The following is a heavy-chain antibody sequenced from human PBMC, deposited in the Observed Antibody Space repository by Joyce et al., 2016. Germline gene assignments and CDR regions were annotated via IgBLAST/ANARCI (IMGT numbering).Heavy chain of an antibody. CDR3: AKDRPYSTYYYFYYMDV. D-gene: IGHD4-11*01. V-gene: IGHV3-23*01. CDR2: LSDIGGST. Sequence: APGKGLEWVSSLSDIGGSTYYADSVRDRFTISRDNSKNTLFLQMTSLTAEDTAVYYCAKDRPYSTYYYFYYMDVWGKGTTVTVSS. J-gene: IGHJ6*03.